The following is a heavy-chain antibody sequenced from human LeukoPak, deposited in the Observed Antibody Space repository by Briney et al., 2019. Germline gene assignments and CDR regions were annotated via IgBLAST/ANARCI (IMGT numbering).Heavy chain of an antibody. CDR3: AREGFGYSSSWYGGSDY. J-gene: IGHJ4*02. CDR1: GGSISSYY. Sequence: SETLSLTCGVSGGSISSYYWSWIRQPPGRGLEWIGYIYYSGSTNYNPSLKSRVTISVDTSKNQFSLKLSSVTAADTAVYYCAREGFGYSSSWYGGSDYRGQGTLVTVSS. D-gene: IGHD6-13*01. V-gene: IGHV4-59*12. CDR2: IYYSGST.